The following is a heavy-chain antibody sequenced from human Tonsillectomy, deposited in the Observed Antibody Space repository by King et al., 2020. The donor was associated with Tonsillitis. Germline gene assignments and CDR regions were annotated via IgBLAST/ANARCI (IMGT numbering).Heavy chain of an antibody. CDR2: INPSGGSA. Sequence: VQLVESGAEVKKPGASVKVSCKASGYTFTSYYMHWVRQAPGQGLEWMGIINPSGGSANCAQKFQGRVTMTRDTSTSTVYMELSSLRSEDTAVYYCAREPDYYYDSSGYYVTWGQGTLVTVSS. CDR1: GYTFTSYY. D-gene: IGHD3-22*01. CDR3: AREPDYYYDSSGYYVT. J-gene: IGHJ4*02. V-gene: IGHV1-46*03.